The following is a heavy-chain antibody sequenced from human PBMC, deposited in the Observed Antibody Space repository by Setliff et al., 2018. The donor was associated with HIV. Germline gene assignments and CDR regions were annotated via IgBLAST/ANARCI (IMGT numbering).Heavy chain of an antibody. CDR3: ARSLQWGCSSTTCYVGY. Sequence: ASVKVSCKTSGYTFTDYYIHWVRQAPGQGLEWMGWINPSSGSTSFAQKFQGRVTMTRDTSTSTVYMELSSLRSEDTAVYYCARSLQWGCSSTTCYVGYWGQGTLVTVSS. J-gene: IGHJ4*02. V-gene: IGHV1-46*01. D-gene: IGHD2-2*01. CDR1: GYTFTDYY. CDR2: INPSSGST.